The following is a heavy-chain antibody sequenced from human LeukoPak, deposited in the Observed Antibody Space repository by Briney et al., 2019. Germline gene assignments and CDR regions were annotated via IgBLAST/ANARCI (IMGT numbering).Heavy chain of an antibody. V-gene: IGHV4-61*08. CDR2: INHSGST. D-gene: IGHD3-22*01. Sequence: PSETLSLTCTVSGGSVSSDVNVWSWIRQPPGKGLEWIGEINHSGSTNYNPSLKSRVTISVDTSKNQFSLKLSSVTAADTAVYYCARGWDYYYDSSGYSYYFDYWGQGTLVTVSS. J-gene: IGHJ4*02. CDR1: GGSVSSDVNV. CDR3: ARGWDYYYDSSGYSYYFDY.